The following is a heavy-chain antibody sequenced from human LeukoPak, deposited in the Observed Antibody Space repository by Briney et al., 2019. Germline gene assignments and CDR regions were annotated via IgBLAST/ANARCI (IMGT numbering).Heavy chain of an antibody. CDR2: ISSSSSYI. J-gene: IGHJ4*02. CDR3: ARDPSSVNWNDED. CDR1: GFTVSSNY. Sequence: GGSLRLSCAASGFTVSSNYMSWVRQAPGKGLEWVSSISSSSSYIYYADSMKGRFTISRDNAKNSLYLQMNSLRAEDTAVYYCARDPSSVNWNDEDWGQGTLVTVSS. V-gene: IGHV3-21*01. D-gene: IGHD1-1*01.